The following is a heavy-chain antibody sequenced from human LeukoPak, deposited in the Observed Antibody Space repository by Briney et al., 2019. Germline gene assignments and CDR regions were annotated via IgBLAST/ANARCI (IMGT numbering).Heavy chain of an antibody. CDR3: AKDRSIAAGDDAFDI. V-gene: IGHV3-43D*04. J-gene: IGHJ3*02. Sequence: GGSLRLSCAASGFTFDDYAMHWVRQAPGKGLEWVSLISWDGGSTYYADSVKGRFTISRDNSKNSLYLQMNSLRAEDTAVYYCAKDRSIAAGDDAFDIWGQGKMVTVSS. D-gene: IGHD6-13*01. CDR1: GFTFDDYA. CDR2: ISWDGGST.